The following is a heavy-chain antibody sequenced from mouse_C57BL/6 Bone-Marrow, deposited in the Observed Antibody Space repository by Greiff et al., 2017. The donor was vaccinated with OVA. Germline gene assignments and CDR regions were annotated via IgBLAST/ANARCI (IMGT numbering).Heavy chain of an antibody. CDR1: GYTFTSYW. CDR3: ARGTAQARGDYFDY. V-gene: IGHV1-61*01. CDR2: IYPSDSET. D-gene: IGHD3-2*02. J-gene: IGHJ2*01. Sequence: VQLQQPGAELVRPGSSVKLSCKASGYTFTSYWMDWVKQRPGQGLEWIGNIYPSDSETHYNQKFKYQATLTVDKSSSTAYMQLSSLTSEDSAVYYCARGTAQARGDYFDYWGQGTTLTVSS.